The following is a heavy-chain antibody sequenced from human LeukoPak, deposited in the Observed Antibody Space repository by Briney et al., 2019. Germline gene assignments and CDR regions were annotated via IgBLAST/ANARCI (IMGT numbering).Heavy chain of an antibody. Sequence: GGSLRLSCAASGFTFSSYAMSWVRQAPGKGLEWVSAISGSGGSTYYADSVKGRFTISRDNSKNTLYLQMNSLRAEDTAVYYCAKDATMIVVVSDAFDIWGQGTMVTVSS. D-gene: IGHD3-22*01. V-gene: IGHV3-23*01. J-gene: IGHJ3*02. CDR1: GFTFSSYA. CDR2: ISGSGGST. CDR3: AKDATMIVVVSDAFDI.